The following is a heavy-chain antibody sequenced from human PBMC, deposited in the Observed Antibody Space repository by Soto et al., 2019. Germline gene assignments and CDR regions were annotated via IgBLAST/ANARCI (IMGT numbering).Heavy chain of an antibody. V-gene: IGHV3-23*01. Sequence: EVQLLESGGGLVQPGGSLRLSCAASGFTFSSYAMSWVRQAPGKGLEWVSAISGSGGSTYYADSVKGRFTISRDNSKNTLYLQMNSLRAEDTAVYYCAKDKYYYGSGSYYRPREGMDVWGQGTTVTVSS. J-gene: IGHJ6*02. CDR2: ISGSGGST. D-gene: IGHD3-10*01. CDR1: GFTFSSYA. CDR3: AKDKYYYGSGSYYRPREGMDV.